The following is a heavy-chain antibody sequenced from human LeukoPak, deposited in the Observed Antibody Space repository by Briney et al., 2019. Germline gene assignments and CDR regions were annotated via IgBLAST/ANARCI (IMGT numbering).Heavy chain of an antibody. CDR1: GFTLSDHY. CDR3: ARDSDDRLSMNRGFLDY. D-gene: IGHD3-10*01. V-gene: IGHV3-72*01. J-gene: IGHJ4*02. Sequence: GGSLRLSCAVSGFTLSDHYMDWVRQAPGKGLEWVGRTRNKANSYTTEYAASVKDRFTISRDDSKNSLCLQMNSLGTEDTAVYFCARDSDDRLSMNRGFLDYWGQGTLVTVSS. CDR2: TRNKANSYTT.